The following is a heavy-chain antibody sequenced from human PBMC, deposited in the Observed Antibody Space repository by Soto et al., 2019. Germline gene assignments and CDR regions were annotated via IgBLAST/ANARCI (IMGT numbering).Heavy chain of an antibody. D-gene: IGHD3-10*01. J-gene: IGHJ5*02. V-gene: IGHV3-33*06. CDR2: IWYDGSNK. Sequence: GGSLRLSCAASGFTFSSYGMHWVRQAPGKGLEWVAVIWYDGSNKYYADSVKGRFTISRDNSKNTLYLQMNSLRAEDAAIYYFAKDLRPGLVVPTKSGFDPWGQGTRVTVSS. CDR1: GFTFSSYG. CDR3: AKDLRPGLVVPTKSGFDP.